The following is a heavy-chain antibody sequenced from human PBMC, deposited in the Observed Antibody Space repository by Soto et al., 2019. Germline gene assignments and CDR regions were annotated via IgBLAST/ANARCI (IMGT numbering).Heavy chain of an antibody. D-gene: IGHD3-22*01. J-gene: IGHJ4*02. CDR2: IYYSGST. Sequence: QLLESGPGLVKPSETLSLTCTVSGGSISSSSYYWGWIRQPPGKGLEWIGSIYYSGSTYYNPSLKSRVTISVDTSKNQFPLKLSSVTAADTAVYYCARQMYYYDSSGYYYFDYWGQGTLVTVSS. V-gene: IGHV4-39*01. CDR3: ARQMYYYDSSGYYYFDY. CDR1: GGSISSSSYY.